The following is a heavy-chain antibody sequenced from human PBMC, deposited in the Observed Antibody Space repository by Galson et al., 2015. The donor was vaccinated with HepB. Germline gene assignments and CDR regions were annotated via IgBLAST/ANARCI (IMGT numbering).Heavy chain of an antibody. D-gene: IGHD6-19*01. CDR1: GFPFSTYV. CDR2: IGNRGDST. CDR3: AKGGWLDD. V-gene: IGHV3-23*01. J-gene: IGHJ4*02. Sequence: SLRLSCAASGFPFSTYVMSWVRQAPGKGLEWVSAIGNRGDSTYYADSVKGRFSISRDNTKNALYLQMNSLRVEDMAVYYCAKGGWLDDWGQGTRVTVSS.